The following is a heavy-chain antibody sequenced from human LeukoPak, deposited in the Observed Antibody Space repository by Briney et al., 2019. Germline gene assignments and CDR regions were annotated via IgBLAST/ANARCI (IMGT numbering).Heavy chain of an antibody. Sequence: ASVKVSCKASGSTVTRYYVNWVRQAAGHRLECMGIINPSGGSTSYAQKFQGRVTMTRDTSTSTVYMELSGLRSEDTAVYDCARDQHIVATIGEYYFDFWGQGTLVTVSS. CDR1: GSTVTRYY. V-gene: IGHV1-46*01. CDR2: INPSGGST. D-gene: IGHD5-12*01. CDR3: ARDQHIVATIGEYYFDF. J-gene: IGHJ4*02.